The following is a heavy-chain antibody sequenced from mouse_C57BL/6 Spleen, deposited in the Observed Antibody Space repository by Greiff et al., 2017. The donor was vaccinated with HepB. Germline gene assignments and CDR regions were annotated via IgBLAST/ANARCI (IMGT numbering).Heavy chain of an antibody. Sequence: EVQLQQSGPELVKPGASVKMSCKASGYTFTDYNMHWVKQSHGKSLEWIGYINPNNGGTTYNQKFKGKATMTVNKSSSTAYMELRSLTSEDSAVYYCARERVSDYEGAMDYWGQGTSVTVSS. V-gene: IGHV1-22*01. D-gene: IGHD2-4*01. J-gene: IGHJ4*01. CDR1: GYTFTDYN. CDR2: INPNNGGT. CDR3: ARERVSDYEGAMDY.